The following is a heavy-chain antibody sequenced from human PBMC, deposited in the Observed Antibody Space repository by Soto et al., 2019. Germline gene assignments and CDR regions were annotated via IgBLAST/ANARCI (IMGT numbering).Heavy chain of an antibody. Sequence: QVQLVQSGAEVKKPGASVKVSCKASGYTFINYYIHWVRQAPGHGLEWLAIINPTGGSTNYAKKFKATSTLTMDTPTTTVYMELSGLTAEDTAIYYCARHLAAGDVWGQGTLVTVSS. D-gene: IGHD2-8*02. CDR3: ARHLAAGDV. J-gene: IGHJ4*02. CDR1: GYTFINYY. CDR2: INPTGGST. V-gene: IGHV1-46*01.